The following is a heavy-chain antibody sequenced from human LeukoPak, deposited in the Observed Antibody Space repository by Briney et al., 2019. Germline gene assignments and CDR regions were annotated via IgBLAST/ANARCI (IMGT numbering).Heavy chain of an antibody. Sequence: PGGSLRLSCAASGFTFSSYAMSWVRQAPGKGLEWVSAISGSGGSTYYADSVKGRFTISRDNSKNTLYLQMNSLRAEDMAVYYCSRSGYYDVLDYWGQGTLVTVSS. CDR3: SRSGYYDVLDY. V-gene: IGHV3-23*01. J-gene: IGHJ4*02. D-gene: IGHD3-3*01. CDR1: GFTFSSYA. CDR2: ISGSGGST.